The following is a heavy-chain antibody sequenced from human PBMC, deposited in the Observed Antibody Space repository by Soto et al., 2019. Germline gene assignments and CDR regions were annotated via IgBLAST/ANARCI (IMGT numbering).Heavy chain of an antibody. V-gene: IGHV1-46*01. CDR1: GYTFSSYY. Sequence: QVQLVQSGAEVKKPGASLKVSCKASGYTFSSYYMHWVRQAPGQGLEWMGVINPSGDSTYYAQRFQGRVSMTKDTSTSTLYMELSSLRSDDTAVYYCARDWEFGYWGQGTLVTVSS. J-gene: IGHJ4*02. D-gene: IGHD3-10*01. CDR2: INPSGDST. CDR3: ARDWEFGY.